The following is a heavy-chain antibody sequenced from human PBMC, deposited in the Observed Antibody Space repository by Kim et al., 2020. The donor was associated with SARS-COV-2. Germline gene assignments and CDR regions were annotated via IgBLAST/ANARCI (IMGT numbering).Heavy chain of an antibody. CDR2: IKSKTDGGTT. CDR1: GFTFSNAW. Sequence: GGSLRLSCAASGFTFSNAWMSWVRQAPGKGLEWVGRIKSKTDGGTTDYAAPVKGRFTISRDDSKNTLYLQMNSLKTEDTAVYYCTTGPYDYVWGSYRRGIDYWGQGTLVTVSS. D-gene: IGHD3-16*02. V-gene: IGHV3-15*01. CDR3: TTGPYDYVWGSYRRGIDY. J-gene: IGHJ4*02.